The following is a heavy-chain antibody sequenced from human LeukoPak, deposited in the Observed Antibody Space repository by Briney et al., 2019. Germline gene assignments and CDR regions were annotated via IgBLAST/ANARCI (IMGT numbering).Heavy chain of an antibody. Sequence: TLSLTCDVSGGSISSGLYSWSWIRQPPGKGLEWIGYIYHSGSTYYNPSLKSRVSISVDRSKNQFSLKLSSVTAADTAVYYCARAGGGTATTFDYWGQGTLVTVSS. J-gene: IGHJ4*02. CDR2: IYHSGST. V-gene: IGHV4-30-2*01. CDR1: GGSISSGLYS. D-gene: IGHD4-17*01. CDR3: ARAGGGTATTFDY.